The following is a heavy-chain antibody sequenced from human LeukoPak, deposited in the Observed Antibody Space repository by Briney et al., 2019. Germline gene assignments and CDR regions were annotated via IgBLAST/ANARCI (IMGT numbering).Heavy chain of an antibody. CDR3: ARVDYGDYGFDY. V-gene: IGHV3-66*01. J-gene: IGHJ4*02. D-gene: IGHD4-17*01. Sequence: PGGSLRLSCAASGFTISGFYMTWVRHAPGKGLEWVSVIYSGGSTYYADSVKGRFTISRDNSKNTLYLQMNSLRAEDTAVYYCARVDYGDYGFDYWGQGTLVTVSS. CDR1: GFTISGFY. CDR2: IYSGGST.